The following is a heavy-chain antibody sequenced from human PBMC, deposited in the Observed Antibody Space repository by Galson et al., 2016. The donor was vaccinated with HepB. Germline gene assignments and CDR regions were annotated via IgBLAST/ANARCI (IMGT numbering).Heavy chain of an antibody. V-gene: IGHV1-18*01. CDR1: GYTFTNFG. CDR3: ARDVFPSIPMVREFDY. CDR2: ISAYSGNT. D-gene: IGHD3-10*01. J-gene: IGHJ4*02. Sequence: SVKVSCKASGYTFTNFGISWVRQAAGQGLEWLGWISAYSGNTNYARSLQDRVTMTTDTSTTTAYMELRSLRSDDTAVYYCARDVFPSIPMVREFDYWGQGTLVTVS.